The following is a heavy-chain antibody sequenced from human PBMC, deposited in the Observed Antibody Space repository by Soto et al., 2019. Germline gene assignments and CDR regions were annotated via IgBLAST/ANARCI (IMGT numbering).Heavy chain of an antibody. CDR2: ISSRGRTM. CDR1: GFSFSDYQ. J-gene: IGHJ6*02. D-gene: IGHD2-21*01. Sequence: GGSLRLSCAASGFSFSDYQMNWVRQAPGKGLEWISYISSRGRTMYSTHSVQGRSTISRDNAKNLLYLQMNSLRDEDTAVYYCARDLLGYHYGMDVWGQGTTVTVSS. CDR3: ARDLLGYHYGMDV. V-gene: IGHV3-11*01.